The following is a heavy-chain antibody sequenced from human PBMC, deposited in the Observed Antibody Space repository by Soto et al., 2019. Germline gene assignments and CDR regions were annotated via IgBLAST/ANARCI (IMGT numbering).Heavy chain of an antibody. V-gene: IGHV1-3*01. CDR1: GYTFTGYA. D-gene: IGHD2-2*01. Sequence: RASVKVSCKASGYTFTGYAIHWERQAPGQRLEGMGWINGGNGDTKYSQKFQGRVTITRDTSASTAYMELTSLGSEDTAVYHCSRGYCSSTFCLYYFDFWGQGTPVTVSS. J-gene: IGHJ4*02. CDR3: SRGYCSSTFCLYYFDF. CDR2: INGGNGDT.